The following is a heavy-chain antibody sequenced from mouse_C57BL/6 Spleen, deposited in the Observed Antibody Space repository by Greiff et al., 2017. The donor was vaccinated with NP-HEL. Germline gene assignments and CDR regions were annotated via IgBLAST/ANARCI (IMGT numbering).Heavy chain of an antibody. J-gene: IGHJ4*01. CDR2: ISSGGSYT. Sequence: EVQRVESGGDLVKPGGSLKLSCAASGFTFSSYGMSWVRQTPDKRLEWVATISSGGSYTYYLDSVKGRFTISRDNAKNTLYLQMSSLKSEDTAMYYCASKGSSYAMDYWGQGTSVTVSS. CDR3: ASKGSSYAMDY. CDR1: GFTFSSYG. V-gene: IGHV5-6*01. D-gene: IGHD1-1*01.